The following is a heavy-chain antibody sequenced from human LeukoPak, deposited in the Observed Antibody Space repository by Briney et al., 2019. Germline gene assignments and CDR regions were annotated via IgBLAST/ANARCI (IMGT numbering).Heavy chain of an antibody. CDR3: ATGYSYGSASYYNFDP. J-gene: IGHJ5*02. V-gene: IGHV4-59*01. D-gene: IGHD3-10*01. Sequence: SETLSLTCTVSGVSISSSYWSWIRQPPGKGLEWIGYIYYRGTTNYNPSLKSRVTISVATSKNHFSLNLSSVTAADTAVYYCATGYSYGSASYYNFDPWGQGTLVTVSS. CDR2: IYYRGTT. CDR1: GVSISSSY.